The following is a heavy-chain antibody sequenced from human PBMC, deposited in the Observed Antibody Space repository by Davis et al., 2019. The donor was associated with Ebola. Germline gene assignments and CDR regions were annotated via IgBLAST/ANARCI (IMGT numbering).Heavy chain of an antibody. Sequence: GESLKISCAASGFTFSSYEMNWVRQAPGKGLEWVSYISSSGSTIYYADSVKGRFTISRDNAKNSLYLQMNSLRAEDTAVYYCVRDTSHQLPHWLYYFYGMDVWGQGTTVTVSS. V-gene: IGHV3-48*03. CDR2: ISSSGSTI. J-gene: IGHJ6*02. D-gene: IGHD2-2*01. CDR3: VRDTSHQLPHWLYYFYGMDV. CDR1: GFTFSSYE.